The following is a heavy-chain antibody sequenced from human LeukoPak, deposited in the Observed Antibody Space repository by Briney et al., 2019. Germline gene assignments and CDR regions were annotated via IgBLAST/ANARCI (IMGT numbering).Heavy chain of an antibody. CDR1: GFTFSSYA. CDR2: ISGSSSTI. D-gene: IGHD6-13*01. V-gene: IGHV3-48*01. J-gene: IGHJ6*02. CDR3: ATSSSWSYYYALDV. Sequence: GGSLRLSCAASGFTFSSYAMSWVRQAPGRGPEWISYISGSSSTIKYADSVKGRFTISRDNAKNSLYLQMNSLRAEDTAVYYCATSSSWSYYYALDVWGQGTTDTVSS.